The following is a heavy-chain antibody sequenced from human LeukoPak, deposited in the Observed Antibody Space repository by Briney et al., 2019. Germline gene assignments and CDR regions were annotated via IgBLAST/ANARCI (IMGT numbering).Heavy chain of an antibody. Sequence: NPSETLSLTCTVSGGSISSYYWSWIRQPAGKGLEWIGRIYTSGSTNYNPSLKSRVTMSVDTSKNQFSLTLTSVTAADTAVYYCARAKITVALFDYWGQGTLVTVSS. D-gene: IGHD6-19*01. CDR3: ARAKITVALFDY. V-gene: IGHV4-4*07. CDR1: GGSISSYY. CDR2: IYTSGST. J-gene: IGHJ4*02.